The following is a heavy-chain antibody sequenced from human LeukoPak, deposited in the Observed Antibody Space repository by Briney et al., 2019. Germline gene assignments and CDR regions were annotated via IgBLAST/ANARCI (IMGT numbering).Heavy chain of an antibody. CDR3: ARRRDSSGYYSFD. CDR2: MSHGGSA. CDR1: GGSVSGSPYY. V-gene: IGHV4-39*01. D-gene: IGHD3-22*01. Sequence: PETLSLTRTVSGGSVSGSPYYWGWIRQRPGKGLEWIGIMSHGGSAYYNPSLKSRVTISVDTSKNQFSLKLSSVTAADTAVYYCARRRDSSGYYSFD. J-gene: IGHJ4*01.